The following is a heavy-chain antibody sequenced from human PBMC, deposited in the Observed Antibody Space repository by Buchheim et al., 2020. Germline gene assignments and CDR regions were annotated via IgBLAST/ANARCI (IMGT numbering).Heavy chain of an antibody. CDR1: GFTFSSYG. CDR3: ARRGRGSSSKEAMFDY. V-gene: IGHV3-30*03. CDR2: ISYDGSNK. J-gene: IGHJ4*02. D-gene: IGHD6-6*01. Sequence: QVQLVESGGGVVQPGRSLRLSCAASGFTFSSYGMHWVRQAPGKGLEWVAVISYDGSNKYYADSVKGRFSISRDNSKNTLYLQMNSLRAEDTAVYYCARRGRGSSSKEAMFDYWGQGTL.